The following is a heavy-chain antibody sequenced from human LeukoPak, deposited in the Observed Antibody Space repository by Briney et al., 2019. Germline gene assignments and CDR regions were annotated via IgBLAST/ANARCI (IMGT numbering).Heavy chain of an antibody. V-gene: IGHV1-2*02. CDR2: INPNSGGT. D-gene: IGHD2-2*01. J-gene: IGHJ3*02. CDR1: GYTFTGDY. CDR3: AREYLSDCSSTSCATPNAFDI. Sequence: ALVKVCCKAAGYTFTGDYRHWWRQAHGQGLEWMGWINPNSGGTNYAQKFQGRVTMTRDTSISTAYMELSRLRSDDTAVYYCAREYLSDCSSTSCATPNAFDIWGQGTMVTVSS.